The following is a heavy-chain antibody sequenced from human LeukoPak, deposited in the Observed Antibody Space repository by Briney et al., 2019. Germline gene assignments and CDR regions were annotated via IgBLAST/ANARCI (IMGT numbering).Heavy chain of an antibody. CDR3: VKDNPLDY. CDR2: IRYDGNNK. J-gene: IGHJ4*02. V-gene: IGHV3-30*02. D-gene: IGHD1-14*01. CDR1: GFTFSNYD. Sequence: GGSLRLSCGASGFTFSNYDMLWVRQAPGKGLEWVAFIRYDGNNKLYADSMKGRFTISRDNSKNTLYLHINSLRAEDSAVYYCVKDNPLDYWGQGTLVTVSS.